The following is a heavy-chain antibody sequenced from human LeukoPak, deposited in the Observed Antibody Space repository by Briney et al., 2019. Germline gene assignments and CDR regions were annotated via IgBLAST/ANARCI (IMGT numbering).Heavy chain of an antibody. CDR2: INPSGGST. D-gene: IGHD3-22*01. V-gene: IGHV1-46*01. J-gene: IGHJ4*02. CDR1: GYTFTSYY. CDR3: ARDIGDDSSGYYYDY. Sequence: ASVKVSCKASGYTFTSYYMHWVRQAPGQGLECMGIINPSGGSTSYAQKFQGRVTMTRDTSTSTVYMELSSLRSEDTAVYYCARDIGDDSSGYYYDYWGQGTLVTVSS.